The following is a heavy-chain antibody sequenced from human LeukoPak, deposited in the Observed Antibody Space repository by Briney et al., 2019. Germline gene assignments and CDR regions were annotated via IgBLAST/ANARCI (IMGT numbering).Heavy chain of an antibody. CDR3: ASGEIAAAVYFQH. CDR1: GGSFSGYY. Sequence: PSETLSLTSAVYGGSFSGYYWSCLPQPPGKGLKWIREINHRGSTHFNPYLKSRVIISVDTSKNQFSLKLSSVTAADTAVYYCASGEIAAAVYFQHWGEGALVTVSS. J-gene: IGHJ1*01. D-gene: IGHD6-13*01. CDR2: INHRGST. V-gene: IGHV4-34*01.